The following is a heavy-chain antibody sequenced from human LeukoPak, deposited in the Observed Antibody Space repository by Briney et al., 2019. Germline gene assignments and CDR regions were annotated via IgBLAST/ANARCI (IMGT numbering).Heavy chain of an antibody. J-gene: IGHJ4*02. V-gene: IGHV3-33*01. Sequence: PGGSLRLSCAASGFTFSSYGMHWVRQAPGKGLEWVAVIWYDGSNKYYADSVKGRFTISRDNSKNTLYLQMNSLRAEDTAVYYCARDGQGITGTTSNRGYFDYWGQGTLVTVSS. D-gene: IGHD1-20*01. CDR3: ARDGQGITGTTSNRGYFDY. CDR1: GFTFSSYG. CDR2: IWYDGSNK.